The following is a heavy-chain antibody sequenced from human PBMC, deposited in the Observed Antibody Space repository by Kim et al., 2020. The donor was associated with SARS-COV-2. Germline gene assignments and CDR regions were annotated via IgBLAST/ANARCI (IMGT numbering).Heavy chain of an antibody. D-gene: IGHD3-10*01. Sequence: GGSRRLSCAASGFTFRSYAMHWVRQAPGKGLEWVAVISYDGSNKYYVDSVKGRFTISRDNSKNTLYLQMNSLRAEDTAVSYCARQYGSGRSYYYYGMDVWGQGTTVTVSS. J-gene: IGHJ6*02. V-gene: IGHV3-30*04. CDR3: ARQYGSGRSYYYYGMDV. CDR2: ISYDGSNK. CDR1: GFTFRSYA.